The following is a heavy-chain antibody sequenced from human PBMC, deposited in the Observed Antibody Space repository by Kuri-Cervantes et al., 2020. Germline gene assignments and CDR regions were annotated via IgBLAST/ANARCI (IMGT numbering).Heavy chain of an antibody. CDR1: GGSISSGGYY. CDR3: ARVITGTWRGYNWFDP. D-gene: IGHD1-7*01. Sequence: SETLSLTCTVSGGSISSGGYYWSWIRQHPGKGLEWIGYIYYSGSTYYNPSLKSRVTISVDTSKNQFSLKLSSVTAADTAVYYCARVITGTWRGYNWFDPWGQGTLVTVSS. CDR2: IYYSGST. V-gene: IGHV4-31*03. J-gene: IGHJ5*02.